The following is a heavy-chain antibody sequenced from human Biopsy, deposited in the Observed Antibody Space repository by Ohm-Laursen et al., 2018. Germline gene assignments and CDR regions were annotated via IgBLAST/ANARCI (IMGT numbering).Heavy chain of an antibody. CDR2: IRSKAKSYAT. CDR3: TREGGGFDN. D-gene: IGHD3-16*01. Sequence: GSLRLSCTASGFTFSASAVHWVRQASGKGLAWVGRIRSKAKSYATAYAASVTGRFTISRDDSKNTTYLQMNSLKTEDTAVYYCTREGGGFDNWGQGTLVTVSS. V-gene: IGHV3-73*01. CDR1: GFTFSASA. J-gene: IGHJ4*02.